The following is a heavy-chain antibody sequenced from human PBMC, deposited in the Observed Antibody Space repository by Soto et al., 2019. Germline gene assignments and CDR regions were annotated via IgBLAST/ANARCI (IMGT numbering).Heavy chain of an antibody. Sequence: QVQLVQSGAEVKKPGASVKVSCKASGYTFTSYAMHWVRQAPGQRLEWMGWINAGNGNRKYSQKFQGRVTITRDTSASTAYMELTSLRSEDTAVYSCARAQGGGVIDYWGQGTLVTVSS. D-gene: IGHD3-16*01. V-gene: IGHV1-3*01. CDR2: INAGNGNR. CDR3: ARAQGGGVIDY. J-gene: IGHJ4*02. CDR1: GYTFTSYA.